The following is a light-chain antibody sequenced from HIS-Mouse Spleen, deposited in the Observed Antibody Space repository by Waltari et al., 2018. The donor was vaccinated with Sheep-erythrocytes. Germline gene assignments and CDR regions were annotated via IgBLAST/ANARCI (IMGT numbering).Light chain of an antibody. J-gene: IGLJ3*02. V-gene: IGLV3-25*03. CDR2: KDS. CDR1: ELPKQE. CDR3: QSADSSGTWV. Sequence: SYDLTPPPSVSVSPGQTARNTCPGDELPKQEAYWSQQRPGQAPVLVIYKDSERPSGIPERFSGSSSGTTVTLTISGVQAEDEADYYCQSADSSGTWVFGGGTKLTVL.